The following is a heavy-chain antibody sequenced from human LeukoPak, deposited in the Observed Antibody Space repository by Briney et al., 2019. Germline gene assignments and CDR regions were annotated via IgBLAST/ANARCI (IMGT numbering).Heavy chain of an antibody. CDR2: IIPILGIA. CDR3: ARGSADGSDAFDI. V-gene: IGHV1-69*04. Sequence: SVKVSCKASGGTFSSYAISWVRQAPGQGLEWMGRIIPILGIANYAQKFQGRVTITADKSTSTAYMELSSLRSEDTAVYYRARGSADGSDAFDIWGQGTMVTVSS. CDR1: GGTFSSYA. D-gene: IGHD1-14*01. J-gene: IGHJ3*02.